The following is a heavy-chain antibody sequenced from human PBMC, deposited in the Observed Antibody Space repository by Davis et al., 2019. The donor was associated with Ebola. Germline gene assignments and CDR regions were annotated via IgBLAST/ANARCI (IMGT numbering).Heavy chain of an antibody. V-gene: IGHV1-8*01. CDR1: GYIFSNYD. J-gene: IGHJ6*02. CDR3: ARGGSSSPYGMDV. D-gene: IGHD6-6*01. Sequence: ASVKVSCKASGYIFSNYDINWVRQASGQGLEWMGWVNPYSGHTGYVEKFKGRVTMTGDPSISTAYMELSSLRSEDTAVYYCARGGSSSPYGMDVWGQGTTVTVSS. CDR2: VNPYSGHT.